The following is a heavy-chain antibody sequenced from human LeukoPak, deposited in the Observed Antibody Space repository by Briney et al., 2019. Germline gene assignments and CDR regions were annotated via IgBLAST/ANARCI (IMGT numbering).Heavy chain of an antibody. J-gene: IGHJ5*02. D-gene: IGHD2-2*02. CDR2: ISAYNGNT. Sequence: ASVKVSCKASGYIFTSYGISWVRQAPGQGLEWMGWISAYNGNTNYAQKLQGRVTMTTDTSTSTAYMELRSLRSDDTAVYYCARRGKGYCSSTSCYTRSWFDPWGQGTLVTVSS. CDR3: ARRGKGYCSSTSCYTRSWFDP. CDR1: GYIFTSYG. V-gene: IGHV1-18*01.